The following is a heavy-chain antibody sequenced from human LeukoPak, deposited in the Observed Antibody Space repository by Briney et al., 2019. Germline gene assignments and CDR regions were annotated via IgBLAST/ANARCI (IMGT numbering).Heavy chain of an antibody. Sequence: PGGSLRLSCAASGFTFSNYGMHWVRQAPGQGLEWVAVIWYDGSNKYYADSVKGRFIISRDNSKNTLYLQMNSLRAEDTAVYYCARDISGYYYFDYWGQGTLVTVSS. J-gene: IGHJ4*02. CDR3: ARDISGYYYFDY. D-gene: IGHD3-22*01. V-gene: IGHV3-33*01. CDR2: IWYDGSNK. CDR1: GFTFSNYG.